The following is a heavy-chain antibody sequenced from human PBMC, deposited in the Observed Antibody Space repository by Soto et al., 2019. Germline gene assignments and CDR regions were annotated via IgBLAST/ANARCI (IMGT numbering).Heavy chain of an antibody. D-gene: IGHD1-26*01. CDR3: ARVRARGYYFDY. Sequence: PSETLSLTCAVSGYSISSGYYWGWIRQPPGKGLEWIGYIYHSGSTYYNPSLKSRVTISVDRSKNQFSLKLSSVTAADTAVYYCARVRARGYYFDYWGQGTLVTVSS. V-gene: IGHV4-38-2*01. CDR1: GYSISSGYY. J-gene: IGHJ4*02. CDR2: IYHSGST.